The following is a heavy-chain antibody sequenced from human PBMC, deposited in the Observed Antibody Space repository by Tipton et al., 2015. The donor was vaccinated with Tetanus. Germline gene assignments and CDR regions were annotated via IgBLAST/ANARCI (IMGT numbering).Heavy chain of an antibody. V-gene: IGHV4-30-2*01. CDR1: GGLITTGGYS. CDR2: IYQTDST. D-gene: IGHD5-18*01. Sequence: TLYLTCALSGGLITTGGYSWGWIRQTPGQGLEWIGYIYQTDSTYYNPSLRSRLTISISRSKHQFSLKLTSVTAADTAVYYCVRGRGLGAYSFGFEYWGQGAQVIVSS. J-gene: IGHJ4*02. CDR3: VRGRGLGAYSFGFEY.